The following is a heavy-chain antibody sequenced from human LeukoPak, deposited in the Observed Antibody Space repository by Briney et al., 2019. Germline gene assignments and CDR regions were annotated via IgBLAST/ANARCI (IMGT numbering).Heavy chain of an antibody. D-gene: IGHD1-26*01. V-gene: IGHV4-59*01. Sequence: SETLTLTWTVSGGSISIYSSGWIRQPPGKVLEWVGYIYSMGSTDYNPSLKARFTISADTSKNQFSLKLASVTAADRAVFYLAGGKGGDYWGQGTLVTVSS. CDR2: IYSMGST. CDR3: AGGKGGDY. CDR1: GGSISIYS. J-gene: IGHJ4*02.